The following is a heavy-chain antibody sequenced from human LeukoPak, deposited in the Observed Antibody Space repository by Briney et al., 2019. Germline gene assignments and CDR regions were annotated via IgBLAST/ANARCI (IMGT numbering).Heavy chain of an antibody. CDR3: TSPAGYCSSTSCYAAGDDAFDI. D-gene: IGHD2-2*01. J-gene: IGHJ3*02. Sequence: GGSLKLSCAASGFTFSGSAMHWVRQASGKGLEWVGRIRSKANSYATAYAASVKGRFTISRDDSKNTAYLQMNSLKTEDTAVYYCTSPAGYCSSTSCYAAGDDAFDIWGQGTVVTVSS. CDR1: GFTFSGSA. V-gene: IGHV3-73*01. CDR2: IRSKANSYAT.